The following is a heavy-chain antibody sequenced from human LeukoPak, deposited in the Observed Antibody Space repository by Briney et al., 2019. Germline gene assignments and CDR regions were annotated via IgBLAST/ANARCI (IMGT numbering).Heavy chain of an antibody. J-gene: IGHJ4*02. D-gene: IGHD7-27*01. Sequence: GGSLRLSCAASGFTFSNYGIHWVRQAPGKGLEWVANIKKDGSQIYYVDSVKGRFTISRDNAKNSLYLQMNSLRAEDTAVYYCARDLNWETYWGQGTLVSVSS. V-gene: IGHV3-7*01. CDR3: ARDLNWETY. CDR1: GFTFSNYG. CDR2: IKKDGSQI.